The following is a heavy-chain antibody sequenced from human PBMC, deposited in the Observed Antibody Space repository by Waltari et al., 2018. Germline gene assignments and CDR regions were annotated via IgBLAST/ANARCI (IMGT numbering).Heavy chain of an antibody. Sequence: EVQLLESGGVLVQPGESLRLSCAASGFTFSTFAMRWVRQNPGKGLEGVSVISGSGGSTYYADSVKGRFTISRDNSKNIVYLQMNSLTAEDTALYYCAKYIGDSMSSPFDYWGQGTLVTVSS. CDR1: GFTFSTFA. CDR3: AKYIGDSMSSPFDY. D-gene: IGHD3-10*01. J-gene: IGHJ4*02. CDR2: ISGSGGST. V-gene: IGHV3-23*01.